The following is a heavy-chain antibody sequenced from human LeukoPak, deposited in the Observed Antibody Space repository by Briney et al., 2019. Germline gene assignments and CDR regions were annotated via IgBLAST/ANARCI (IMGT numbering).Heavy chain of an antibody. J-gene: IGHJ4*02. CDR1: GGSISNYY. Sequence: SETLSLTCTVSGGSISNYYWSWIRQPPGKGLEWIGYIYYSGSTNYNPSLKSRVTISVDTSKNQFSLKLSSVTAADTAVYYCARFGSSGGGYFDYWGQGTLVTVS. V-gene: IGHV4-59*01. D-gene: IGHD6-25*01. CDR3: ARFGSSGGGYFDY. CDR2: IYYSGST.